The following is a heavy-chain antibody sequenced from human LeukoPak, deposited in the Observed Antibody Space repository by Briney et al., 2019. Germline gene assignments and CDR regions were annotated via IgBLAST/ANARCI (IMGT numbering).Heavy chain of an antibody. Sequence: GGSLRLSCAASGFTFSSYSMNWVRQAPGKGLEWVSYISSSSSTIYYADSVKGRFTISRDNAKNSLYPQMNSLRDEDTAVYYCARDPYPYYDILTGYYRDEYFQHWGQGTLVTVSS. J-gene: IGHJ1*01. CDR2: ISSSSSTI. D-gene: IGHD3-9*01. CDR3: ARDPYPYYDILTGYYRDEYFQH. CDR1: GFTFSSYS. V-gene: IGHV3-48*02.